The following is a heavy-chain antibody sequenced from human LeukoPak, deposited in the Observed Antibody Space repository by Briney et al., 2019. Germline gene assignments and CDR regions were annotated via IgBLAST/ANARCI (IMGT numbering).Heavy chain of an antibody. CDR3: ARQGLWFGELFRPVLVTATSHFDY. CDR2: IKQDGSEK. CDR1: GFTFSSYW. Sequence: GGSLRLSCAASGFTFSSYWMSWVRQAPGKGLEWVANIKQDGSEKYYVDSVKGRFTISRDNAKNSLYLQMNSLRAEDTAVYYCARQGLWFGELFRPVLVTATSHFDYWGQGTLVAVSS. J-gene: IGHJ4*02. V-gene: IGHV3-7*01. D-gene: IGHD3-10*01.